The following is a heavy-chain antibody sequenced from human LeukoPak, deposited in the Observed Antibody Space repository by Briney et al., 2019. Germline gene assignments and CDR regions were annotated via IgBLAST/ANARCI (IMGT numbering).Heavy chain of an antibody. V-gene: IGHV1-2*06. CDR1: GYTFTGYY. D-gene: IGHD4-11*01. CDR3: ARVSATVESFDP. J-gene: IGHJ5*02. Sequence: GASVKVSCKASGYTFTGYYMHWVRQAPGQGLEWMGRINPNSGGTNYAQKFQGRVTMTRDTSISTAYMELSSLRSDYTAVYYCARVSATVESFDPWGQGTLVTVSS. CDR2: INPNSGGT.